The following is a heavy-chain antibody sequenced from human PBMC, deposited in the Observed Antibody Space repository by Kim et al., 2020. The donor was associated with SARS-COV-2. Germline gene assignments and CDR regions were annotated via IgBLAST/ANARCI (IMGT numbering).Heavy chain of an antibody. Sequence: NPSLKSRVTISVDTSKNQFSLKLSSVTAADTAVYYCARLAFDSSAYYFDYWGQGNLVTVSS. D-gene: IGHD3-22*01. J-gene: IGHJ4*02. CDR3: ARLAFDSSAYYFDY. V-gene: IGHV4-39*01.